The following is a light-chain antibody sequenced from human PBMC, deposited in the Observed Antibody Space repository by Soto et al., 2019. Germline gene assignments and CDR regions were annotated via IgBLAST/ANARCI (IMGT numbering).Light chain of an antibody. Sequence: EIVLTQSPGTLSLSPGERATLSCRASQSVTSNFVAWYEQKPGQAPRLLIHGASSRATGIPDRFSGSGSGTDFTLPISRLEPEDFAAFYCQQYASSPLTFGGGTKVEIK. CDR3: QQYASSPLT. CDR2: GAS. V-gene: IGKV3-20*01. J-gene: IGKJ4*01. CDR1: QSVTSNF.